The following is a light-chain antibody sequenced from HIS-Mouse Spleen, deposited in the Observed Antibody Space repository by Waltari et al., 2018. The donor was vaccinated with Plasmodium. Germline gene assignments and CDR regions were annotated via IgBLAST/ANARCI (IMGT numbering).Light chain of an antibody. V-gene: IGLV5-37*01. CDR3: MIWPSNASGV. J-gene: IGLJ3*02. Sequence: QPVLTQPPSSSASPGESARLTCTLPSDINVGSYNIYLYQQKPGRPPRYLLYYYSDSDKGQVSGVPRRFSVSRYFSANTRSLRRSGLQSEDGADYYGMIWPSNASGVFGGGTKLTVL. CDR2: YYSDSDK. CDR1: SDINVGSYN.